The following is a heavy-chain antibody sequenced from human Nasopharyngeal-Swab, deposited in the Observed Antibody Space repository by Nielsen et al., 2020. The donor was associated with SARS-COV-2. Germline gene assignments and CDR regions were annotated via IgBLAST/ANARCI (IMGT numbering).Heavy chain of an antibody. CDR1: GYVFSSYW. CDR2: IYSGESNT. V-gene: IGHV5-51*01. J-gene: IGHJ4*02. Sequence: GESLKISRKVSGYVFSSYWIGWVRQMPGKGLGWMGIIYSGESNTRYSPFFQGQVTMSADKSINTAYLQWSSLKASDTAMYYCARGGRVGSNSFLDYWGQGTLVTVSS. CDR3: ARGGRVGSNSFLDY. D-gene: IGHD2-2*03.